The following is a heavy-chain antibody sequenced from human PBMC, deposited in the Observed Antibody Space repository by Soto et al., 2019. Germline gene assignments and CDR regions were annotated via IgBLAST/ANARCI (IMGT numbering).Heavy chain of an antibody. CDR2: ISSSSSYI. V-gene: IGHV3-21*01. CDR1: GFTFSSYS. J-gene: IGHJ5*01. D-gene: IGHD1-26*01. CDR3: ARDQVGATSSDS. Sequence: PGGSRRLSCAASGFTFSSYSMNWVRQAPGKGLEWVSSISSSSSYIYYADSVKGRFTISXXXAXXSXXLXXNXXRAXDTAVYYCARDQVGATSSDSWGQGTLVTVSS.